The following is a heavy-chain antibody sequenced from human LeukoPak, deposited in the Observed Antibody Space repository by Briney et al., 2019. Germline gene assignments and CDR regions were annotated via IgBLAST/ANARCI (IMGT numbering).Heavy chain of an antibody. J-gene: IGHJ1*01. CDR1: GFTVSSNY. Sequence: GGSLRLSCAASGFTVSSNYMSWVRQAPGKGLEWVSVIYSGGSTYYADSVEGRFTISRDNPRNTLYMQMNSLRDEDTAIYYCAIVHGYYDGSGYWVQWGQGTLVTVSS. CDR2: IYSGGST. V-gene: IGHV3-53*01. D-gene: IGHD3-22*01. CDR3: AIVHGYYDGSGYWVQ.